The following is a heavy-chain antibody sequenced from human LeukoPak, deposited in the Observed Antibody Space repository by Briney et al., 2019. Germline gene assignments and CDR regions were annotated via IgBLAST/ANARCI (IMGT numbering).Heavy chain of an antibody. V-gene: IGHV1-69*06. D-gene: IGHD6-13*01. Sequence: EASVKVSCKASGGTFSSYAISWVRQAPGQGLEWMGGIIPIFGTANYAQKFQGRVTITADKSTSTAYMELSSLRSEDTAVYYCARTIAAAGYDYWGQGTLVTVSS. J-gene: IGHJ4*02. CDR1: GGTFSSYA. CDR3: ARTIAAAGYDY. CDR2: IIPIFGTA.